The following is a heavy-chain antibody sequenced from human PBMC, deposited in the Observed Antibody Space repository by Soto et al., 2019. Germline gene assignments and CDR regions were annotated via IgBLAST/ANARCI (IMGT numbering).Heavy chain of an antibody. J-gene: IGHJ4*02. D-gene: IGHD6-13*01. CDR1: GGSFSGYY. CDR3: AIWTDSSSWYSY. V-gene: IGHV4-34*01. Sequence: ASETLSLTCAVYGGSFSGYYWSWIRQPPGKGLEWIGEINHSGSTNYNPSLKSRVTISVDTSKNQFSLKLSSVTAADTAVYYCAIWTDSSSWYSYWGQGTLVTVSS. CDR2: INHSGST.